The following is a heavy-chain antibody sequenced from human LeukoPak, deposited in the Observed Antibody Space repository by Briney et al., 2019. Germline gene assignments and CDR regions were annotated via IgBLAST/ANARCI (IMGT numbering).Heavy chain of an antibody. CDR1: GFTFSSYS. CDR3: ARVNLQYYDFWSGYPPDY. J-gene: IGHJ4*02. D-gene: IGHD3-3*01. V-gene: IGHV3-21*01. Sequence: GGSLRLSCAASGFTFSSYSMNWVRQAPGKGLEWVSSISSSSSYIYYADSVKGRFTISRDNAKNSLYLQMNSLRAEDTAVYDCARVNLQYYDFWSGYPPDYWGQGTLVTVSS. CDR2: ISSSSSYI.